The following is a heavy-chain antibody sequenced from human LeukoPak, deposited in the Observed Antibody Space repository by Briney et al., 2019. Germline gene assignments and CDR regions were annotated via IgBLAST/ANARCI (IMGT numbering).Heavy chain of an antibody. Sequence: GESLKISCQGSGYSSNSYWLAWVRQMPGKGLEWMGIIYPCDSDHRYSPSCRGQITTSADKSSNTACLRWSSLKGSDTAMYYCARAYYCGGDSCKLEYWGQGSLVTVSS. D-gene: IGHD2-21*01. CDR1: GYSSNSYW. J-gene: IGHJ4*02. V-gene: IGHV5-51*01. CDR3: ARAYYCGGDSCKLEY. CDR2: IYPCDSDH.